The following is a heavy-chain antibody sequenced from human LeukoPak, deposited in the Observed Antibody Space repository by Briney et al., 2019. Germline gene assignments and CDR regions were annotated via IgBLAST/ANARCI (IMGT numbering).Heavy chain of an antibody. D-gene: IGHD1-1*01. CDR1: GDTLRNYA. V-gene: IGHV1-69*13. J-gene: IGHJ3*01. Sequence: ASVKVSCKASGDTLRNYAIAWVRQAPGQGLEWMGGIIPVFGSVDYAQKFQGRVAITANESTRMAYMQLSSLRSEGTAVYYCAKLSHVQMELLPDAFDVWGQGTMVTVSS. CDR2: IIPVFGSV. CDR3: AKLSHVQMELLPDAFDV.